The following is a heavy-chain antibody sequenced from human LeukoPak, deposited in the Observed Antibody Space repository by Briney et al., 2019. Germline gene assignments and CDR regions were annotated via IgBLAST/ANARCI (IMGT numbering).Heavy chain of an antibody. V-gene: IGHV3-23*01. Sequence: PGGSLRLSCAASGFTFSSYAMSWVRQAPGKGLEWVSAISGSGGSTYYADSVKGRFTISRDNSKNTLYLQMNSLRAEDTAVYYCANTYYYDSSGYPGGNSPDAFDIWGQGTMVTVSS. CDR3: ANTYYYDSSGYPGGNSPDAFDI. J-gene: IGHJ3*02. CDR1: GFTFSSYA. CDR2: ISGSGGST. D-gene: IGHD3-22*01.